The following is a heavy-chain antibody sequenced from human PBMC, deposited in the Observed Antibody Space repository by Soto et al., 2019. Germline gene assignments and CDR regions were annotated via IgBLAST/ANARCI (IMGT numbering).Heavy chain of an antibody. CDR3: ATTGYCSGGSCYSGGKFDY. CDR1: GYSFTSYW. CDR2: IYPGDSDT. J-gene: IGHJ4*02. V-gene: IGHV5-51*01. Sequence: GESLKISCKGSGYSFTSYWIGWVRQMPGKGLEWMGIIYPGDSDTRYSPSFQGQVTISADKSISTAYLQWSSLKASDTAMYYCATTGYCSGGSCYSGGKFDYWGQGTLVTVSS. D-gene: IGHD2-15*01.